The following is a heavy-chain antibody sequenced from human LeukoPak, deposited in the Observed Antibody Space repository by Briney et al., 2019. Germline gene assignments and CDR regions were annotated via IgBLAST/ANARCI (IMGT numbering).Heavy chain of an antibody. Sequence: SVTVSCTASGGTFSSYAISWVRQAPGQGLEWMGGIIPIFGTANYAQKFQGRVTITADESTSTAYMELNSLRSEDTAVYYCARGATINEGFAYWGQGTLVTVSS. CDR3: ARGATINEGFAY. CDR1: GGTFSSYA. CDR2: IIPIFGTA. V-gene: IGHV1-69*13. J-gene: IGHJ4*02. D-gene: IGHD5-12*01.